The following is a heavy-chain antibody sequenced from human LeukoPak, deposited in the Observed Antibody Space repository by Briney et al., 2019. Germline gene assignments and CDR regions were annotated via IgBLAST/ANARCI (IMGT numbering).Heavy chain of an antibody. D-gene: IGHD5-18*01. CDR1: GFTFSSYA. V-gene: IGHV3-30-3*01. CDR3: ARDRFIGWYTAMSYLTW. J-gene: IGHJ4*02. CDR2: ISYDGSNK. Sequence: PGGSLRLSCAASGFTFSSYAMHWVRQAPGKGLEWVAVISYDGSNKYYANSVKGRFTISRDNSKNTLYLQMNSLRAEDTAVYYCARDRFIGWYTAMSYLTWWGQGTLVTVSS.